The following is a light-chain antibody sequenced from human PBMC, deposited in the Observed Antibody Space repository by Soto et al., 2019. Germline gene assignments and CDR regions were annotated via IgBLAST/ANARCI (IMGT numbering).Light chain of an antibody. CDR2: DVS. V-gene: IGLV2-11*01. Sequence: QSALTQPRSVSGSPGQSVTISCTGTSSDVGGYNYVSWYQQHPGRAPKVMIYDVSKRPSGVPDRFSGSKSGNTASLTISGLQAEDGVDYYCCSYAGSYPYVFGTGTKVPVL. CDR1: SSDVGGYNY. CDR3: CSYAGSYPYV. J-gene: IGLJ1*01.